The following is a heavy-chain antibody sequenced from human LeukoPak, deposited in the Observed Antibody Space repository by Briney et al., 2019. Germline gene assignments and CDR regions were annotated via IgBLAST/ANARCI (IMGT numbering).Heavy chain of an antibody. CDR1: GFTFSSYS. J-gene: IGHJ5*02. CDR3: AREDPHYDFWSGDSNWFDP. V-gene: IGHV3-21*01. Sequence: GGSLRLSCAASGFTFSSYSMNWVRQAPGKGLEWVSSISSSSYIYYADSVKGRFTISRDNAKNSLYLQMNSLRAEDTAVYYCAREDPHYDFWSGDSNWFDPWGQGTLVTVSS. CDR2: ISSSSYI. D-gene: IGHD3-3*01.